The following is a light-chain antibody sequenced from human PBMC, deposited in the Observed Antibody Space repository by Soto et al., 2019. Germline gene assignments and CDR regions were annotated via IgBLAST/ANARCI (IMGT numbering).Light chain of an antibody. Sequence: QSALTQPRSVSGAPGQSVTISCTGTTSDVGGYNYVSWYQQHPGKAPKVMIYVVSKRPSGVPDRRSVSKSSNAASLTISGLQAGDEADYYCCSYAGTSTVIFGGGTKLTVL. CDR1: TSDVGGYNY. CDR2: VVS. CDR3: CSYAGTSTVI. V-gene: IGLV2-11*01. J-gene: IGLJ2*01.